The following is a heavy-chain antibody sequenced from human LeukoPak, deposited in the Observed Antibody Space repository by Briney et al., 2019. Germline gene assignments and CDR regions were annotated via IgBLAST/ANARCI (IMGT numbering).Heavy chain of an antibody. CDR2: ISSSSSYI. CDR1: GFTFSSYS. V-gene: IGHV3-21*01. CDR3: ACDRDIVVVPPQDAFDI. J-gene: IGHJ3*02. Sequence: GGSLRLSCAAAGFTFSSYSMNWVRQAPGKGLEWVSSISSSSSYIYYADSVKGRFTISRDNAKNSLYLQMNSLRAEDTAVYYCACDRDIVVVPPQDAFDIWGQGTMVTVSS. D-gene: IGHD2-2*01.